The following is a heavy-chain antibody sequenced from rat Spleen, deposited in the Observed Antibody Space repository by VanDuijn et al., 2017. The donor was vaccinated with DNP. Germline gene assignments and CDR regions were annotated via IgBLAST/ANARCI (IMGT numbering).Heavy chain of an antibody. CDR2: SSYDGSRV. CDR3: ARPDY. Sequence: EVQLVESGGGLVQSGRSLKLSCAASGFTFSDHNMAWVRQVPKKGLEWVASSSYDGSRVHYRDSVKGRFTISRDNAKGTLHLQMDSLRSEDTATYYCARPDYWGQGVMVTVSS. J-gene: IGHJ2*01. CDR1: GFTFSDHN. V-gene: IGHV5-7*01.